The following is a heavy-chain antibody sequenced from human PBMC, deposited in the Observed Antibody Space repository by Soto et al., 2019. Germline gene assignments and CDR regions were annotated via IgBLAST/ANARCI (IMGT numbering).Heavy chain of an antibody. D-gene: IGHD6-13*01. Sequence: QVQLQESGPGLVKPSWTLSLTCAVSGGSVSSSNCWGWARQPPGKGLGCIGESYHSGSANYNPALRSRVTTSVTKSKDLFLLKPSSVTAEDTAVYYCARVEGSFYYGMDVWGQGTTVTVSS. CDR2: SYHSGSA. V-gene: IGHV4-4*02. CDR3: ARVEGSFYYGMDV. J-gene: IGHJ6*02. CDR1: GGSVSSSNC.